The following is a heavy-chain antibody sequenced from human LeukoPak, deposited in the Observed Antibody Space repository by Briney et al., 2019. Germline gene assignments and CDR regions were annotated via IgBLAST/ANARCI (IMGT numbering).Heavy chain of an antibody. CDR1: GFTFSDYY. D-gene: IGHD3-10*01. V-gene: IGHV3-71*01. CDR2: IRSKAYGVTT. CDR3: SRADYYGSGSPISLDV. J-gene: IGHJ6*04. Sequence: GGSLRPSCAASGFTFSDYYMSWVRQAPGKGLEWVGFIRSKAYGVTTEHAASVKGRFTISRDDSKSIAYLQMNSLKTEDTAVYYCSRADYYGSGSPISLDVWGKGSTVTVSS.